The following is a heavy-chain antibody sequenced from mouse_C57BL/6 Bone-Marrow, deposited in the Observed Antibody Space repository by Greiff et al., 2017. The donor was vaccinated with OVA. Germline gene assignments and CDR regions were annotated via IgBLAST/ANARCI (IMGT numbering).Heavy chain of an antibody. Sequence: EVQGVESGGGLVQPGGSMKLSCVASGFTFSNYWMNWVRQSPEKGLEWVAQIRLKSDNYATHYAESVKGRFTISRDDSKSSVYLQMNNLRAEDTGIYYCTYYYGSSPRYFDVWGTGTTVTVSS. CDR2: IRLKSDNYAT. D-gene: IGHD1-1*01. V-gene: IGHV6-3*01. CDR1: GFTFSNYW. J-gene: IGHJ1*03. CDR3: TYYYGSSPRYFDV.